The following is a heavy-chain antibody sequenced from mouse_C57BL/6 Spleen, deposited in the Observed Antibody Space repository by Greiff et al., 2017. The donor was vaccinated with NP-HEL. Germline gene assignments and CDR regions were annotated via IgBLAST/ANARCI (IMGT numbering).Heavy chain of an antibody. D-gene: IGHD1-1*01. CDR3: ARSDYGSSSWFAY. CDR2: IYPGDGDT. CDR1: GYAFSSYW. Sequence: QVQLQQSRAELVKPGASVKISCKASGYAFSSYWMNWVKQRPGKGLEWIGQIYPGDGDTNYNGKFKGKATLTADKSSSTAYMQLSSLTSEDSAVYFCARSDYGSSSWFAYWGQGTLVTVSA. V-gene: IGHV1-80*01. J-gene: IGHJ3*01.